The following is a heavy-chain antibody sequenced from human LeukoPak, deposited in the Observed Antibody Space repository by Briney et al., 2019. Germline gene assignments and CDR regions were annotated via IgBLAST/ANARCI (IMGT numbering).Heavy chain of an antibody. CDR2: IGYTGTT. D-gene: IGHD2-8*02. Sequence: KTSETLSLTCTVTGGSISTRNHYWGWLRQPPGKGLEWIGSIGYTGTTNSNPSLKSRVTLSVDTSKNQVSLKLSSVAAADTAVYFCARRMGSGATYPRTFGYWGQGTLVTVSS. J-gene: IGHJ4*02. CDR3: ARRMGSGATYPRTFGY. CDR1: GGSISTRNHY. V-gene: IGHV4-39*01.